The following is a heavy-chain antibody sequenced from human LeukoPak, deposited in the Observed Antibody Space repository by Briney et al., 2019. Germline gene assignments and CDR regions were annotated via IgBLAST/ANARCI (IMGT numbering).Heavy chain of an antibody. CDR2: ISSSSSYI. V-gene: IGHV3-21*01. D-gene: IGHD3-22*01. CDR1: GFTFSSYS. J-gene: IGHJ4*01. CDR3: ARDSVYYDSSGYYYFDY. Sequence: GGSLRLSCAASGFTFSSYSMNWVRQAPGKGLEWVSSISSSSSYIYYADSVKGRFTISRDNAKNSLYLQMNSLRAEDTAVYYCARDSVYYDSSGYYYFDYWGHGTLVTVSS.